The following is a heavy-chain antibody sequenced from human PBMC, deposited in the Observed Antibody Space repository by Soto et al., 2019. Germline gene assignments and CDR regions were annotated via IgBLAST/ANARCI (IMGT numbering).Heavy chain of an antibody. CDR1: GGSISSYY. CDR3: ARDGGRMDV. J-gene: IGHJ6*02. V-gene: IGHV4-59*01. Sequence: PSETLSLTCTVSGGSISSYYWSWIRQPPGKGLEWIGYIYYSGSTNYNPSLKSRVTISVDTSKNQFSLKLSSVTAADAAVYYCARDGGRMDVWGQGTTVTVSS. CDR2: IYYSGST. D-gene: IGHD3-3*01.